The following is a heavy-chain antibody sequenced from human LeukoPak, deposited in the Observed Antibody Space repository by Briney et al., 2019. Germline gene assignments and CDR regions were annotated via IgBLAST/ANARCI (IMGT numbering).Heavy chain of an antibody. Sequence: ASVKVSCKASGYTFTGYHMHWVRQAPGQGLEWMGWIAPNSGGTNYAQKFQGRVTMTRDTSVSTAYMEVSKLTSDDTAVYYCAREYSSSSRCLYDYWGQGTLVTVSS. CDR3: AREYSSSSRCLYDY. J-gene: IGHJ4*02. V-gene: IGHV1-2*02. CDR2: IAPNSGGT. D-gene: IGHD6-6*01. CDR1: GYTFTGYH.